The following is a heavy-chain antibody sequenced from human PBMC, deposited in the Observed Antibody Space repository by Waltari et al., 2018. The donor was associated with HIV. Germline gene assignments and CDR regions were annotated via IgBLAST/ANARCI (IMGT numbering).Heavy chain of an antibody. Sequence: QITLKESGPTLVKPTQTLTLTCTFSGFSLTTSGVGVGWIRQPPGKALEWLALIFWDDDKRYSPSLKSRLTITKDTSKNQVVLIMANMDPVDTATYYCVYRLLGPFDYWGQGTLVTVSS. CDR3: VYRLLGPFDY. V-gene: IGHV2-5*02. CDR2: IFWDDDK. CDR1: GFSLTTSGVG. J-gene: IGHJ4*02.